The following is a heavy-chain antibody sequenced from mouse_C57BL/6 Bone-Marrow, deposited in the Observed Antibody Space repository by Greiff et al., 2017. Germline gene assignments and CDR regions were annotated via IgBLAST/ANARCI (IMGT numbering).Heavy chain of an antibody. CDR3: ARHLYYGKGTGTAWFAY. CDR2: ISSGGSYT. CDR1: GFTFSSYG. D-gene: IGHD2-1*01. Sequence: EVQRVESGGDLVKPGGSLKLSCAASGFTFSSYGMSWVRQTPDKRLEWVATISSGGSYTYYPDSVKGRFTISRDNAKNTLYLQMSSLKSEDTAMYYCARHLYYGKGTGTAWFAYWGQGTLVTVSA. V-gene: IGHV5-6*01. J-gene: IGHJ3*01.